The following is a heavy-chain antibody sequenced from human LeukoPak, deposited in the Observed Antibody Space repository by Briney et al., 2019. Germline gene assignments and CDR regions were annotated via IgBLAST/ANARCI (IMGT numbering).Heavy chain of an antibody. Sequence: GASVKVSCKASGFTFTSSAVQWVRQARGQRLEWIGWIVVGSGNTNYAQKFQERVTITRDMSTSTAYMELSSLRSEDTAVYYCATALMEMATMGAFDIWGQGTMVTVSS. CDR1: GFTFTSSA. CDR2: IVVGSGNT. J-gene: IGHJ3*02. D-gene: IGHD5-24*01. V-gene: IGHV1-58*01. CDR3: ATALMEMATMGAFDI.